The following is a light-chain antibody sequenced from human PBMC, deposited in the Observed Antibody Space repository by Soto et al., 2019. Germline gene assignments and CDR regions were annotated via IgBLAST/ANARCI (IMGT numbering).Light chain of an antibody. CDR2: GTN. Sequence: SALTQPPSASGAPGQRVTISCSGGRSNIGGYNYVYWFQQYPGTAPKVLVFGTNLRPSGVPDRFSASKSGTSGSLTISGLRFEDEADYYCSLYTSENTYVFGTGTKVTVL. CDR1: RSNIGGYNY. CDR3: SLYTSENTYV. V-gene: IGLV1-47*02. J-gene: IGLJ1*01.